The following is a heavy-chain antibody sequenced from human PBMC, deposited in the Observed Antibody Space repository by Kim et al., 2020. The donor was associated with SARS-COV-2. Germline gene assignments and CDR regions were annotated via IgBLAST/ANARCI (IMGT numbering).Heavy chain of an antibody. Sequence: YAVSVKSRITINPDTSKNQFSLQLNSVTPEDTAVYYCARGGSSSWYLADYWGQGTLVTVSS. D-gene: IGHD6-13*01. J-gene: IGHJ4*02. V-gene: IGHV6-1*01. CDR3: ARGGSSSWYLADY.